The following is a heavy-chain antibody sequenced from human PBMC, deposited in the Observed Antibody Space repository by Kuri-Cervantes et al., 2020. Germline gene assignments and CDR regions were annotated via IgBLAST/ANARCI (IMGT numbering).Heavy chain of an antibody. CDR3: ARDLPTGGYSYGSPLEGFDY. J-gene: IGHJ4*02. Sequence: GESLKISCAASGFTVSSNYMSWVRQAPGKGLEWVSVIYSGGSTYYADSVKGRFTISRDNSKNTLYLQMNSLRAEDTAVYYCARDLPTGGYSYGSPLEGFDYWGQGTLVTVSS. D-gene: IGHD5-18*01. V-gene: IGHV3-53*05. CDR2: IYSGGST. CDR1: GFTVSSNY.